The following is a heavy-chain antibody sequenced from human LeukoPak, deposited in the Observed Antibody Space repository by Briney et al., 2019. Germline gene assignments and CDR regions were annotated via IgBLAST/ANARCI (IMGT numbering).Heavy chain of an antibody. CDR1: GFTFDDYA. D-gene: IGHD3-9*01. CDR3: ARDPNLTGIFDY. Sequence: GGSLRLSCAASGFTFDDYATHWVRQAPGKGLEWVSGISWNSGSIGYADSVKGRFTISRDNAKNSLYLQMNGLRAEDTAVYYCARDPNLTGIFDYWGQGTLVTVSS. V-gene: IGHV3-9*01. CDR2: ISWNSGSI. J-gene: IGHJ4*02.